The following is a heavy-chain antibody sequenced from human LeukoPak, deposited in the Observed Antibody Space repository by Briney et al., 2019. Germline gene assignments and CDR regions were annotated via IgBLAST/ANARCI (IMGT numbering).Heavy chain of an antibody. J-gene: IGHJ4*02. CDR3: AASTIFANDY. D-gene: IGHD3-3*01. Sequence: GGSLRLSCAASGFTFSSYGMHWVRQAPGKGLEWVAVISYDGSNKYYADSVKGRFTISRDNSKNSLYLQMNSLRAEDTAVYYCAASTIFANDYWGQGTLVTVSS. CDR2: ISYDGSNK. V-gene: IGHV3-30*03. CDR1: GFTFSSYG.